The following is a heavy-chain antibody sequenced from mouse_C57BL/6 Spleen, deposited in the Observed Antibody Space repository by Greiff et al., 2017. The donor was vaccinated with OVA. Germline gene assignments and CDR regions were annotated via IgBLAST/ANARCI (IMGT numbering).Heavy chain of an antibody. Sequence: VQLKESGPELVKPGASVKIPCKASGYTFTDYNMDWVKQSPGQSLEWIGDINPNNGGTIYNQKFKGKATLTVDKSSSTAYMELRSLTSEDTAVYYGARGRYYYGSSFDYWGQGTTLTVSA. CDR3: ARGRYYYGSSFDY. D-gene: IGHD1-1*01. J-gene: IGHJ2*01. V-gene: IGHV1-18*01. CDR2: INPNNGGT. CDR1: GYTFTDYN.